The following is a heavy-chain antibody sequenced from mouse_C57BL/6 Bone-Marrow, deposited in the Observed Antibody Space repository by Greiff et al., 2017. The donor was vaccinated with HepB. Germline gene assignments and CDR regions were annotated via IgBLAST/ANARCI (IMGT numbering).Heavy chain of an antibody. CDR3: AAPCATVVRGDY. J-gene: IGHJ2*01. D-gene: IGHD1-1*01. CDR2: IYPGDGDT. CDR1: GYAFSSSW. V-gene: IGHV1-82*01. Sequence: QVQLKESGPELVKPGASVKISCKASGYAFSSSWMNWVKQRPGKGLEWIGRIYPGDGDTNYNGKFKGKATLTADKSSSTAYMQLSSLTSEDAAVYFCAAPCATVVRGDYWGQGTTLTVSA.